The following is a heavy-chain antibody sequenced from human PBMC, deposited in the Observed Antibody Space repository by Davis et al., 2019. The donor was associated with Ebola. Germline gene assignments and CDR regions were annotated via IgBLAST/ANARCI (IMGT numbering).Heavy chain of an antibody. CDR3: AKDRGVDFWSGFVFDY. CDR1: GYTFTSYY. J-gene: IGHJ4*02. Sequence: AASVKVSCKASGYTFTSYYMHWVRQAPGQGLEWMGGIIPIFGTANYAQKFQGRVTITADESTSTAYMELSSLRAEDTAVYYCAKDRGVDFWSGFVFDYWGQGTLVTVSS. D-gene: IGHD3-3*01. V-gene: IGHV1-69*13. CDR2: IIPIFGTA.